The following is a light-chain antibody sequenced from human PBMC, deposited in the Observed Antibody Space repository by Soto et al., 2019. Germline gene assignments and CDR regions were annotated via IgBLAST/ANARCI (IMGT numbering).Light chain of an antibody. CDR1: RSNIGAGYD. CDR3: QSYDSSLSAYV. J-gene: IGLJ1*01. Sequence: QSVLTQPPSVSGAPGQRVTISCTGSRSNIGAGYDVHWYQQLPGTAPKLLIYGNNNRPSGVPDRFSGPKSGTSASLAITGLQAEDEADFYCQSYDSSLSAYVFGTGTKLTVL. CDR2: GNN. V-gene: IGLV1-40*01.